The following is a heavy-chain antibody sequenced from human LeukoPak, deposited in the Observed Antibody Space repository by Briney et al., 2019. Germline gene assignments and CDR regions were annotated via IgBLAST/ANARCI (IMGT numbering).Heavy chain of an antibody. CDR2: IYSGGTT. Sequence: PGGSLRLSCAASGFTVSSNYMSWVRQAPGKGLEWVSVIYSGGTTYYADSVKGRFTISRDNAKNTLYLQMNSLRAEDTAVYYCASIEYYYDSSGYYYPDDYWGQGTLVTVSS. CDR1: GFTVSSNY. V-gene: IGHV3-66*01. D-gene: IGHD3-22*01. J-gene: IGHJ4*02. CDR3: ASIEYYYDSSGYYYPDDY.